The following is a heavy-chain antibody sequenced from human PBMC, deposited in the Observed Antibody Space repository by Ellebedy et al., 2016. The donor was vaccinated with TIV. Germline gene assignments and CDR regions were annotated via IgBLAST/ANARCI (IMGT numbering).Heavy chain of an antibody. CDR2: IRSGGST. V-gene: IGHV3-66*01. Sequence: GESLKISCAASGFVVTSNFMSWVRQAPGKGLEWVSVIRSGGSTYYADSVEGRFTISRDISKNTLSLQTNSLRAEDTAVYYCARDSGYCGGGSCYPGNYWGQGTLVTVSS. J-gene: IGHJ4*02. D-gene: IGHD2-15*01. CDR1: GFVVTSNF. CDR3: ARDSGYCGGGSCYPGNY.